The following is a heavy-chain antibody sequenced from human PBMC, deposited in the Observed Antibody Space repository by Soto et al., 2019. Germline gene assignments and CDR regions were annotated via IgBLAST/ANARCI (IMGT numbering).Heavy chain of an antibody. Sequence: QVQLVESWGGVVQPGRSLRLSCAASGFTISSYGMHWVRQAPGKGLEWVAVISYDGSNKYYADSVKGRFTISRDNSKNTLYLQMNSLRAEDTAVYYCAKDSRITMIVAPFDYWGQGTLVTVSS. CDR2: ISYDGSNK. CDR1: GFTISSYG. D-gene: IGHD3-22*01. CDR3: AKDSRITMIVAPFDY. J-gene: IGHJ4*02. V-gene: IGHV3-30*18.